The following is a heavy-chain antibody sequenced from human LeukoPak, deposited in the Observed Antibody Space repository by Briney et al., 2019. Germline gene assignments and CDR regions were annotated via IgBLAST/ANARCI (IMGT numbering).Heavy chain of an antibody. CDR2: INHSGST. J-gene: IGHJ4*02. V-gene: IGHV4-34*01. CDR3: ARGRKYSYGYDY. Sequence: SETLSLTCAVYGGSFSGYYWSWIRQPPGKGLEWIGEINHSGSTNYNPSLKSRVTISVDTSKNQFSLKLSSVTAADTAVYYCARGRKYSYGYDYWGQGTLVTVSS. D-gene: IGHD5-18*01. CDR1: GGSFSGYY.